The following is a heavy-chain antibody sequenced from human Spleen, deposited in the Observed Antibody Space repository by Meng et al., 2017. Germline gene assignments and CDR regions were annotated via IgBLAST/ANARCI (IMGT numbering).Heavy chain of an antibody. CDR2: TYYRSEWYY. J-gene: IGHJ5*02. Sequence: SQTLSLTCDISEDSVSSNSAAWNWLRQSPSRGLEWLGRTYYRSEWYYDYAVSVKSRITIKPDTSKNQFSLQLNSVTPEDTAVYYCARDHGSGWYPWGQGTLVTVSS. CDR3: ARDHGSGWYP. CDR1: EDSVSSNSAA. V-gene: IGHV6-1*01. D-gene: IGHD6-19*01.